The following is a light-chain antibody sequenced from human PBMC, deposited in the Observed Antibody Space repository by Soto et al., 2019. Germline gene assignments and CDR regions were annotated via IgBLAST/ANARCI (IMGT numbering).Light chain of an antibody. V-gene: IGKV1-5*03. CDR3: QQYKSHRRT. CDR2: QAS. Sequence: DIQMTQSPSTLSASVGDRVTITCRASQSISSWLAWYQQKPGKAPKLLIYQASRLESGVPSRFSGSGSGTEFTLTISSLQPDDFATYYCQQYKSHRRTFGQGTKVDIK. J-gene: IGKJ1*01. CDR1: QSISSW.